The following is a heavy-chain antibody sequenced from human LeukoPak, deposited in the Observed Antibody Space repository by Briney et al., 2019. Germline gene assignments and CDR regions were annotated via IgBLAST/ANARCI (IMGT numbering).Heavy chain of an antibody. CDR2: ISGSGGST. J-gene: IGHJ5*02. CDR3: ARAYSYYDTSGSCWFDP. Sequence: QPGGSLRLSRAASGFTFSSYAMSWVRQAPGKGLEWVSAISGSGGSTYYADSVKGRFTISRDNSKNTLYLQMNSLRAEDMALYYCARAYSYYDTSGSCWFDPWGQGTLVTVSS. CDR1: GFTFSSYA. V-gene: IGHV3-23*01. D-gene: IGHD3-22*01.